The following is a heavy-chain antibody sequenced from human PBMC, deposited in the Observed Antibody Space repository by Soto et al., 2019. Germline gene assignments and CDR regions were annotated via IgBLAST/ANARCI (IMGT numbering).Heavy chain of an antibody. Sequence: PGGSLRLSCAASGFTFSSYWMSWVRQAPGKGLEWVANIKQDGSEKYYVDSVKGRFTISRDNAKNSLYLQMNSLRAEDTAVYYCARERADYGEDVDYWGQGTLVTVSS. V-gene: IGHV3-7*01. D-gene: IGHD4-17*01. J-gene: IGHJ4*02. CDR1: GFTFSSYW. CDR2: IKQDGSEK. CDR3: ARERADYGEDVDY.